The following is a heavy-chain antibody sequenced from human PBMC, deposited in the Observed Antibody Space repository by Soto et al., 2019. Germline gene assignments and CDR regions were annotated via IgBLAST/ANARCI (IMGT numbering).Heavy chain of an antibody. CDR2: VYYSGST. CDR1: GGSVSSSSYY. J-gene: IGHJ4*02. Sequence: QLQLQESGPGLVKPSETLSLTCTVSGGSVSSSSYYWGWVRQPPGKGLEWIGSVYYSGSTYYNPSPESRVTISVDKSKNQFPLKLMSLSAADTAVYYCGRLEGLATISYYFDYWGQGALVTVSS. CDR3: GRLEGLATISYYFDY. V-gene: IGHV4-39*01. D-gene: IGHD3-9*01.